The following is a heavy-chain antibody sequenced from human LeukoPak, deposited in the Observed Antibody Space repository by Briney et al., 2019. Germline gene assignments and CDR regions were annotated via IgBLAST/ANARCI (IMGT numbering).Heavy chain of an antibody. J-gene: IGHJ3*02. Sequence: SETLSLTCTVSGGSISSYYWSWIRQPPGKGLEWIGYIYTSGSTNYNPSLKSRVTISVDTSKNQFSLKLSSVTAADTAVYFCARILAYCGGDCHDAFDIWGQGTMVTVSS. CDR2: IYTSGST. D-gene: IGHD2-21*02. CDR3: ARILAYCGGDCHDAFDI. CDR1: GGSISSYY. V-gene: IGHV4-4*09.